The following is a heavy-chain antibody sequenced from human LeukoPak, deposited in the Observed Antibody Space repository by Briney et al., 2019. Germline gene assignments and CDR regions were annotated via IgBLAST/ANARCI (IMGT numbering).Heavy chain of an antibody. J-gene: IGHJ4*02. CDR1: GFTFSSYA. CDR3: ARVSRSAYYYDSSGYNLPDY. CDR2: ISGSGGST. V-gene: IGHV3-23*01. D-gene: IGHD3-22*01. Sequence: GGSLRLSCAASGFTFSSYAMTWVRQAPGKGLEWVSAISGSGGSTYYADSVKGRFTISRDNSKNTLYLQMNSLRAEDTAVYYCARVSRSAYYYDSSGYNLPDYWGQGTLVTVSS.